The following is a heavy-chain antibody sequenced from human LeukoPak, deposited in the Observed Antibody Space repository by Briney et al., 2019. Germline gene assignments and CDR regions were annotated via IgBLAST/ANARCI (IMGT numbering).Heavy chain of an antibody. CDR1: GYSFTSYW. CDR2: IYPGDSDT. CDR3: ARRGGDGSGSPWRYYYYGMDV. V-gene: IGHV5-51*01. D-gene: IGHD3-10*01. J-gene: IGHJ6*02. Sequence: GESLKISCKGSGYSFTSYWIGWVRQMPGKGLEWMGIIYPGDSDTRYSPSFQGQVTISADKSISTAYLQWSSLKASDTAMYYCARRGGDGSGSPWRYYYYGMDVWGQGTTVTVSS.